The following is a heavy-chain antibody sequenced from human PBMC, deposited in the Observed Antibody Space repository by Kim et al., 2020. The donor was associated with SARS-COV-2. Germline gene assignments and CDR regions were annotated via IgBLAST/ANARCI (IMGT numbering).Heavy chain of an antibody. D-gene: IGHD3-10*01. Sequence: SETLSLTCAVYGGSFSGYYWSWIRQPPGKGLEWIGEINHSGSTNYNPSLKSRVTISVDTSKNQFSLKLSSVTAADTAVYYCARGRVSRGLSSYAGNYWYFDLWGRGTLVTVSS. J-gene: IGHJ2*01. CDR1: GGSFSGYY. CDR3: ARGRVSRGLSSYAGNYWYFDL. CDR2: INHSGST. V-gene: IGHV4-34*01.